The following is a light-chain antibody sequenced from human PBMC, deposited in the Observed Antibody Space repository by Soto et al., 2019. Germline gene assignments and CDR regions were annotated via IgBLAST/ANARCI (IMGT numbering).Light chain of an antibody. CDR3: QHYNSYSQA. V-gene: IGKV1-5*03. Sequence: DMQMTQSPSSLSGSVGDRVTITCRASQTISSWLALYQQKPGKAPKLLIYKASTLKSGVPSRFSGSGSGTEFTLTISSLQPDDFATYYCQHYNSYSQAFGQGTKVDIK. CDR2: KAS. CDR1: QTISSW. J-gene: IGKJ1*01.